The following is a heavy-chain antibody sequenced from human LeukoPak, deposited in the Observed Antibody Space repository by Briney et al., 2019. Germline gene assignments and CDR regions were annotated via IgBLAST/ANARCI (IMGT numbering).Heavy chain of an antibody. CDR3: AKQKGTTTIFDY. CDR1: GFIFSSYS. J-gene: IGHJ4*02. D-gene: IGHD1-7*01. CDR2: ISLSSSMI. Sequence: GGSLRLSCAASGFIFSSYSMNWVRQAPGKGLEWISYISLSSSMIYYADSVKGRFTISRDNAKNSLYLQMNSLRAEDTAVYYCAKQKGTTTIFDYWGQGTLVTVSS. V-gene: IGHV3-48*04.